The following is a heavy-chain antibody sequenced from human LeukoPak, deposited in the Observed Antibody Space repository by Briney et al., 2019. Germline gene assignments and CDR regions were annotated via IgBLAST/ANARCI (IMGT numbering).Heavy chain of an antibody. V-gene: IGHV1-2*02. CDR2: INSNSGGT. CDR1: GYTFTDYY. CDR3: ARGERVATMIVTSY. J-gene: IGHJ6*04. Sequence: GASVKVSCKASGYTFTDYYMHWVRQAPGQGLEWMGWINSNSGGTNYAQKFQGRVIMTRDTSISTVYMELSSLRSDDTAVYYCARGERVATMIVTSYWGKGTTVTVSS. D-gene: IGHD3-22*01.